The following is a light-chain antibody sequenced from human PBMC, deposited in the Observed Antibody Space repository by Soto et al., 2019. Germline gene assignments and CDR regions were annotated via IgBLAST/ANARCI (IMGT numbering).Light chain of an antibody. V-gene: IGLV2-14*01. J-gene: IGLJ3*02. CDR3: SSYTSSSTWV. CDR2: EVS. CDR1: SSDVGGYNY. Sequence: QSALTPPASVSGSPGQSITISCTGTSSDVGGYNYVSWYQQHPGKAPKLMIYEVSNRPSGVSNRFSGSKSGNTASLTISGLQAEDEADYYCSSYTSSSTWVFGGGTKRTVL.